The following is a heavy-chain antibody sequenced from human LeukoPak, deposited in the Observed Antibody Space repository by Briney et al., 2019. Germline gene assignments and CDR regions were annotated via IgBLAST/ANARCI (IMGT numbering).Heavy chain of an antibody. J-gene: IGHJ4*02. V-gene: IGHV4-34*01. CDR1: GGSFSGYY. CDR3: ARITYYYGSGSYYKGGYYFDY. CDR2: INHSGST. D-gene: IGHD3-10*01. Sequence: SETLSLTCAVYGGSFSGYYWSWIRQPPGKGLEWIGEINHSGSTNYNPSLKSRVTISVDTSKNQFSLKLSSVTAADTAVYYCARITYYYGSGSYYKGGYYFDYWGQGTLVTVSS.